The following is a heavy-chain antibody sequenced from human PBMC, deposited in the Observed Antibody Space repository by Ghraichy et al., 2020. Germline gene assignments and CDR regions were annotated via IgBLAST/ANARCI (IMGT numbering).Heavy chain of an antibody. CDR2: IKEDGSDK. J-gene: IGHJ4*02. D-gene: IGHD4-11*01. CDR3: ARKYSPIDY. CDR1: GFTFRDYW. V-gene: IGHV3-7*01. Sequence: GGSLRLSCAASGFTFRDYWMSWVRRALGKGLEWVANIKEDGSDKRYEDSVRGRFTISRDNAKNSVYLQLNNLRIEDTAVYYCARKYSPIDYWGQGTLVTVSS.